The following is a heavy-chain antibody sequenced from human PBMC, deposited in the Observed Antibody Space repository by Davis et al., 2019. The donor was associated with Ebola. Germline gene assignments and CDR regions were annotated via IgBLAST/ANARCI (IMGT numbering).Heavy chain of an antibody. CDR1: GYTFTSYA. Sequence: ASVKVSCKASGYTFTSYAMHWVRQAPGQRLEWMGWINAGNGNTEYSQKFQGRVTITRDTSARTAYMELSSLRSEDTAVYYCARSAGTIENWFDPWGQGTLVTVSS. V-gene: IGHV1-3*01. CDR2: INAGNGNT. J-gene: IGHJ5*02. D-gene: IGHD6-13*01. CDR3: ARSAGTIENWFDP.